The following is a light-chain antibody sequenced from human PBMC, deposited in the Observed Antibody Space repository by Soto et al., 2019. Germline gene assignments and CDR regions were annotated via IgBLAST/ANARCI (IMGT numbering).Light chain of an antibody. CDR2: EVS. CDR3: SSYAGTTNYLI. V-gene: IGLV2-8*01. Sequence: QSVLTQPPSASGSPGQSVTISCTGTSSDVGVYHYVSWYQQHPGKAPKLILYEVSKRPSGVPDRFSGSKSGNTASLTVSGLQAEDEADYYCSSYAGTTNYLIFGGGTQLTVL. CDR1: SSDVGVYHY. J-gene: IGLJ2*01.